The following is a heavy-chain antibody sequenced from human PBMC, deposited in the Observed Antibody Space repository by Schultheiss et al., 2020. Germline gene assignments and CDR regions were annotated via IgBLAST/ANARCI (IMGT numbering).Heavy chain of an antibody. D-gene: IGHD4-23*01. CDR3: ARHPSGGNSLKFDY. CDR2: IYYSGST. V-gene: IGHV4-59*08. Sequence: SETLSLTCTVSGGSINNYYWSWIRQPPGKGLEWIGYIYYSGSTNYNPSLKSRVTISVDTSKNQFSLKLSSVTAADTAVYYCARHPSGGNSLKFDYWGQGTLVTVSS. CDR1: GGSINNYY. J-gene: IGHJ4*02.